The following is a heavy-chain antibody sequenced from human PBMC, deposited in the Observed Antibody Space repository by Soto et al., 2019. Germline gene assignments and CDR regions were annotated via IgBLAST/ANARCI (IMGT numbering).Heavy chain of an antibody. J-gene: IGHJ6*02. Sequence: QLHLQESGPGLVKTSETLSLTCSVSGYSVSSSDYYWAWIRHPPGKGLEWIGSMLYSGLTYYNPSLRSRVTMSVDTSKVQSAVRLNSVPASDTAVYYCAPLTVPLSGPYGIHVWGQGTTVTVSS. CDR2: MLYSGLT. V-gene: IGHV4-39*01. D-gene: IGHD2-15*01. CDR3: APLTVPLSGPYGIHV. CDR1: GYSVSSSDYY.